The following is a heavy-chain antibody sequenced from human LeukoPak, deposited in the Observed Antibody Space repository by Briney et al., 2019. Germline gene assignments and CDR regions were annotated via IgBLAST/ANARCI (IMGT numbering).Heavy chain of an antibody. J-gene: IGHJ5*02. CDR3: ARDSYSSSWYGSLCWFDP. D-gene: IGHD6-13*01. Sequence: SETLSLTCTVSGYSISSGYYWGWIRQPPGKGLEWMGSIYHSGSTYYNPSLKSRVTISVDTSKNQFSLKLSSVTAADTAVYYCARDSYSSSWYGSLCWFDPWGQGTLVTVSS. CDR2: IYHSGST. V-gene: IGHV4-38-2*02. CDR1: GYSISSGYY.